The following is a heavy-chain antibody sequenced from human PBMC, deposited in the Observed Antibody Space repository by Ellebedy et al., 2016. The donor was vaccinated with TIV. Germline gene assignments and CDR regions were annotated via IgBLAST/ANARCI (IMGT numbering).Heavy chain of an antibody. CDR2: ISAYNGNT. CDR3: ARVGNYYGGTPSYYFDY. V-gene: IGHV1-18*01. Sequence: AASVKVSCKASGYTFTSYGISWVRQAPGQGLEWMGWISAYNGNTHYAQKFQGRVTITADESTSTAYMELSSLRSEDTAVYYCARVGNYYGGTPSYYFDYWGQGTLVTVSS. CDR1: GYTFTSYG. J-gene: IGHJ4*02. D-gene: IGHD4-23*01.